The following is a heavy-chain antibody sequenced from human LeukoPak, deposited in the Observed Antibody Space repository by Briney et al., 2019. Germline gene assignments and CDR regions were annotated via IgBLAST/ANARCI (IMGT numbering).Heavy chain of an antibody. CDR1: VYTFTRSY. Sequence: ASVKVSCTAFVYTFTRSYMLWVRHAPVEGVVWMGIINTSGGSTSYAQKFQESVTTTWGTSLSTAYMELSRRTTDETPAYFCARAGGRSWFDPWGQGTLVTVSS. J-gene: IGHJ5*02. CDR2: INTSGGST. CDR3: ARAGGRSWFDP. V-gene: IGHV1-46*01.